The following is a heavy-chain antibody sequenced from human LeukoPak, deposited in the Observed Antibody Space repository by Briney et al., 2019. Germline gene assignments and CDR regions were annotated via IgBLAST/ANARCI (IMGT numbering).Heavy chain of an antibody. J-gene: IGHJ4*02. CDR3: ARVSEYYYDSSGGLDY. CDR1: GFTFSSYN. Sequence: PGGSLRLSCAASGFTFSSYNMNWVRQAPGKGLEWVSSISSSSSYIYYADSVKGRFTISRDNAKNSLYLQMNSLRAEDTAVYYCARVSEYYYDSSGGLDYWGQGTLVTVSS. V-gene: IGHV3-21*01. CDR2: ISSSSSYI. D-gene: IGHD3-22*01.